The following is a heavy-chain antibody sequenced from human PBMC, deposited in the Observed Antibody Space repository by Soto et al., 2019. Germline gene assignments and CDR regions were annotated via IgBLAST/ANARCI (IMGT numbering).Heavy chain of an antibody. CDR3: ARRHYYGAD. J-gene: IGHJ4*02. CDR1: GFTVSSNY. V-gene: IGHV3-66*04. Sequence: EVELVESGGGLVQPGGSLRLSCAASGFTVSSNYMTWVRQAPGQGPECVSIIYSGGSTGYADSVKGRFTISRDNSKNMLYLQMNSLRVEDTAVYYCARRHYYGADWGQGTLVTVSS. CDR2: IYSGGST. D-gene: IGHD3-10*01.